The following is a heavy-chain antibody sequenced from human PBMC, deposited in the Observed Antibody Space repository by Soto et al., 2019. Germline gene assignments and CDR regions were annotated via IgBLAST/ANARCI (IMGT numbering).Heavy chain of an antibody. CDR1: GYTFTSYD. Sequence: QVQLVQSGAEVKKPGASVKVSCKASGYTFTSYDINWVRQATGQGLEWMGWMNPNSGNTGYAQKFQGRIRMSRSCSIRTAYLGLRRRRSVDTAVYYCAGEGVRGVDVWGQGPRVTVSS. CDR3: AGEGVRGVDV. CDR2: MNPNSGNT. V-gene: IGHV1-8*01. J-gene: IGHJ6*02. D-gene: IGHD3-10*01.